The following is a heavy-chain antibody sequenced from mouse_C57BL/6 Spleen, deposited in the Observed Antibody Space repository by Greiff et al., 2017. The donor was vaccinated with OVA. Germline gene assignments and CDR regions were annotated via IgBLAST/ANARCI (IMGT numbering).Heavy chain of an antibody. J-gene: IGHJ1*03. CDR2: IHSNSGST. Sequence: QVQLQQPGAELVKPGASVKLSCKASGYTFTSYWMHWVKQRPGQGLEWIGMIHSNSGSTNYNEKFKSKATLTVDKSSSTVYMQLSSLTSEDSAVYYCARNYGSSHWYFDVWGTGTTVTVSS. CDR1: GYTFTSYW. V-gene: IGHV1-64*01. CDR3: ARNYGSSHWYFDV. D-gene: IGHD1-1*01.